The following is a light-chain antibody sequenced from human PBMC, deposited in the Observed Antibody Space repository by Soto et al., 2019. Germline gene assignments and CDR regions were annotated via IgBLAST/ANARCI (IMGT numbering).Light chain of an antibody. CDR2: GAS. J-gene: IGKJ4*01. CDR1: QRISTN. CDR3: QHYNHWPQLS. Sequence: EMVMTQSPATLSVSPGESATLSCRASQRISTNLAWYQHKRGQAPRLLIYGASTRATGIPARFSGSGSETEFTLTITSLQSEDSALYYCQHYNHWPQLSFGGGTKVDIK. V-gene: IGKV3D-15*01.